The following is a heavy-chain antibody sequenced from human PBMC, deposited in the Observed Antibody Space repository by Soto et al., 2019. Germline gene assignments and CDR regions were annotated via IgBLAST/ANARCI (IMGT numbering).Heavy chain of an antibody. CDR1: GFTFSSYG. D-gene: IGHD1-26*01. CDR3: AKDRYRYSGSHDY. CDR2: ISYDGSNK. J-gene: IGHJ4*02. V-gene: IGHV3-30*18. Sequence: QVQLVESGGGVVQPGRSLRLSCAASGFTFSSYGMHWVRQAPGKGLEWVAVISYDGSNKFYGDSVKGRFTISRDSSKDTVYLQISSLRTEDTAVYYCAKDRYRYSGSHDYWGQGTLVTVSS.